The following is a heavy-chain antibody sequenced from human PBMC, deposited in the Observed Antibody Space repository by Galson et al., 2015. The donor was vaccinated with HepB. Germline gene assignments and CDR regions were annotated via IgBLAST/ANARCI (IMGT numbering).Heavy chain of an antibody. Sequence: SVKVSCKASGGTFSSYAISWVRQAPGQGLEWMGGIIPIFGTANYAQKFQGRVTITADKSTSTAYMELSSLRSEDTAVYYCARDRRYGDVRYFDYWGQGTLVTVSS. CDR2: IIPIFGTA. CDR1: GGTFSSYA. V-gene: IGHV1-69*06. J-gene: IGHJ4*02. CDR3: ARDRRYGDVRYFDY. D-gene: IGHD4-17*01.